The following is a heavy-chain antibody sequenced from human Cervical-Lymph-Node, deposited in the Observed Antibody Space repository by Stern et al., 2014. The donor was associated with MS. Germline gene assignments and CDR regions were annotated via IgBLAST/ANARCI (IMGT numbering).Heavy chain of an antibody. Sequence: VQLVQSGAEVQKPGETLKISCKASGYSFTNYWVAWVRQMPGKGLEWMGIIYPGDSDTRYSPSFQGQVTISADKSTSTAFLQWSSLKASDTAMYYCARHCAKREQCAFDYWGQGTLVTVSS. CDR1: GYSFTNYW. V-gene: IGHV5-51*01. CDR3: ARHCAKREQCAFDY. D-gene: IGHD6-19*01. J-gene: IGHJ4*02. CDR2: IYPGDSDT.